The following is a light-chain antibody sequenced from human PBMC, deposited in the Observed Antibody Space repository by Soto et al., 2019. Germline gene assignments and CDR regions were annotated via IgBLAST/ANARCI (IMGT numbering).Light chain of an antibody. J-gene: IGLJ1*01. V-gene: IGLV2-8*01. Sequence: QSFLTQPRSASGSPGQSVTSSCTGTSSDIGVYNYVSWYQQHPGKAPKLMIYEVSKRPSGVPDRFSGSKSGNTASLTVSGLQAEDEADYYCSSYAGSNDLYVFGTGTKVTVL. CDR2: EVS. CDR1: SSDIGVYNY. CDR3: SSYAGSNDLYV.